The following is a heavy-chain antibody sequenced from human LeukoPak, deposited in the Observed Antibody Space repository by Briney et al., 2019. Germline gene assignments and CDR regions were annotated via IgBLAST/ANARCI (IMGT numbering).Heavy chain of an antibody. V-gene: IGHV3-66*01. CDR2: IFSHGET. J-gene: IGHJ4*02. CDR3: AKVRSAVVAAATNY. D-gene: IGHD2-15*01. Sequence: GGSLRLSCAASGFTVGNNYMNWVRQAPGKGLEWVSLIFSHGETSYADSVKGRFTISRDNSNNTLYLQMNSLRAEDTAIYYCAKVRSAVVAAATNYWGQGTLVTVSS. CDR1: GFTVGNNY.